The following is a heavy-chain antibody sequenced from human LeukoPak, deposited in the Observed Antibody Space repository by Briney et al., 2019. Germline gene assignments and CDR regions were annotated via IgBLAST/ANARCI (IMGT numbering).Heavy chain of an antibody. J-gene: IGHJ3*02. V-gene: IGHV4-39*07. CDR2: IYYSGST. D-gene: IGHD3-16*01. Sequence: SETLSLTCTVSGGSISSSSYYWGWIRQPPGKGLEWIRSIYYSGSTYYNPSLKSRVTISVDTSKNQFSLKLSSVTAADTAVYYCARDVCPFGSWGEIDIWGQGTMVTVSS. CDR1: GGSISSSSYY. CDR3: ARDVCPFGSWGEIDI.